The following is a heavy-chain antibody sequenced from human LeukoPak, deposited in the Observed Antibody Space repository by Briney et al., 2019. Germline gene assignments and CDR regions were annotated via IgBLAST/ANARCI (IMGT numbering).Heavy chain of an antibody. CDR2: IYYSGST. D-gene: IGHD2-2*01. CDR3: AREGRGDIVVVPAAMGGAYFDY. Sequence: PSQTLSLTCTVSGGSISSGGYCWSWIRQHPGKGLEWIGYIYYSGSTYYNPSLKSRVTISVDTSKNQFSLKLSSVTAADTAVYYCAREGRGDIVVVPAAMGGAYFDYWGQGTLVTVSS. CDR1: GGSISSGGYC. V-gene: IGHV4-31*03. J-gene: IGHJ4*02.